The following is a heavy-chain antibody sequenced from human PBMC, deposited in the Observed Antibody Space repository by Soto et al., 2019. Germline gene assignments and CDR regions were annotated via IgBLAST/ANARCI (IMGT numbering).Heavy chain of an antibody. Sequence: QVQLQESGPGLVKPSGTLSLTCAVSXXXXXXXXXXXXXXXXXGKXLEWIGEIYHSGSTNYNPSLKSRVTISVDKSKNQFSLKLSSVXXXXTXXXXXXXXXXXXXXXXXXXXXXXXXDXWGQGTLVTVSS. CDR2: IYHSGST. V-gene: IGHV4-4*02. J-gene: IGHJ4*02. CDR1: XXXXXXXXX. CDR3: XXXXXXXXXXXXXXXXXXXXDX.